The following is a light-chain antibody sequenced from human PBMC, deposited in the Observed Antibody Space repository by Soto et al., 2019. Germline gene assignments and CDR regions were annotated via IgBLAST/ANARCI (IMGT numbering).Light chain of an antibody. CDR1: QDIRSW. Sequence: DIHMTQSPSSVSASVGDSVTFTCRASQDIRSWLAWYQQKPGKAPKLLLYAASILQSGVPSRFSGSGSGTEFTLTISSLQPEDFATYYCQQTNSLPLPFGSGTKVEIK. J-gene: IGKJ4*01. CDR2: AAS. V-gene: IGKV1-12*01. CDR3: QQTNSLPLP.